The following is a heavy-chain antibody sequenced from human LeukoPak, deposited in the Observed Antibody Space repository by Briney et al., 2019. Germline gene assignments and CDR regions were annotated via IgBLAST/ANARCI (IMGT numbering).Heavy chain of an antibody. J-gene: IGHJ6*03. CDR3: ARGPNADRGKSYYYYMDV. Sequence: PSVKVSCKTSGFTFNGYFINWVRQAPGQGLEWMGWINPNSGGTNFAQKFQGRVTMTRDTSISTAYVEVSRLRSDDTAVYYCARGPNADRGKSYYYYMDVWGKGTTVTVSS. V-gene: IGHV1-2*02. CDR1: GFTFNGYF. CDR2: INPNSGGT. D-gene: IGHD4-23*01.